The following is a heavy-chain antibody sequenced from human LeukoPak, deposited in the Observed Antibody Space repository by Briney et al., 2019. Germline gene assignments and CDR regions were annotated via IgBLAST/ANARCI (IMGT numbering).Heavy chain of an antibody. D-gene: IGHD6-25*01. Sequence: SETLSLTCTVSGGSISSYYWSWIRQPPGKGLEWIGYIYYSGSTNYNPSLKSRVTISVDTSKNQFSLKLSSVTAADTAVYYCARRKAAAAYDYWGQGTLVTVSS. V-gene: IGHV4-59*08. CDR2: IYYSGST. CDR1: GGSISSYY. J-gene: IGHJ4*02. CDR3: ARRKAAAAYDY.